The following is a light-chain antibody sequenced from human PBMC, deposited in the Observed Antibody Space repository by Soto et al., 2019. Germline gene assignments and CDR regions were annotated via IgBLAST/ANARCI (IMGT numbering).Light chain of an antibody. Sequence: QSVLTQPASVSGSPGQSITISCTGTSSDVGGYNYVSWYQQHPGKAPKIMIYDVSSRPSGVSNRFSGSKSGNTASLTISGLQAEDEADYYCCSYTTSNTRQIVFGTGTKVTVL. CDR1: SSDVGGYNY. CDR3: CSYTTSNTRQIV. CDR2: DVS. J-gene: IGLJ1*01. V-gene: IGLV2-14*03.